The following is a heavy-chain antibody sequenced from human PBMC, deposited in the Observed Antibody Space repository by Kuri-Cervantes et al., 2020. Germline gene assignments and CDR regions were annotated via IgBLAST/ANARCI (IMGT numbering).Heavy chain of an antibody. CDR3: ARGTYPRRVVPAARYYYGMDV. D-gene: IGHD2-2*01. CDR2: MNPNSGNT. J-gene: IGHJ6*02. Sequence: ASVKVSCKASGYTFISYDINWVRQATGQGLEWMGWMNPNSGNTGYAQKFQGRVTMTRNTSISTAYMELSSLRSEDTAVYYCARGTYPRRVVPAARYYYGMDVWGQGTTVTVSS. V-gene: IGHV1-8*01. CDR1: GYTFISYD.